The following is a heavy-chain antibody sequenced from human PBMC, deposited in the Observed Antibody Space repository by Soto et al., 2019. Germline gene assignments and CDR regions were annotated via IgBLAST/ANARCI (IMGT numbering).Heavy chain of an antibody. D-gene: IGHD2-15*01. Sequence: EVQLLESGGGLVQPGGSLRLSCAASGFTFSSYAMGWVRQAPGKGLAWVSAVSAGGTSAYYVASVEGRFTISRDNSKNTLYLQMNSLRVEDTARYYCAARCSGGRCSPFDNWGQGTLVTVAS. V-gene: IGHV3-23*01. CDR3: AARCSGGRCSPFDN. CDR1: GFTFSSYA. J-gene: IGHJ4*02. CDR2: VSAGGTSA.